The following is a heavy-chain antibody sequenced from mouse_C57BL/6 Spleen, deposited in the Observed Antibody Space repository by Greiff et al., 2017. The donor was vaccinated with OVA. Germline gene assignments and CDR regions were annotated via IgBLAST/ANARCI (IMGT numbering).Heavy chain of an antibody. CDR3: ARHYGTVERYFDV. Sequence: QVQLKQSGPELVKPGASVKISCKASGYAFSSSWMNWVKQRPGKGLEWIGRIYPGDGDTNYNGKFKGKATLTADKSSSTAYMQLSSLTSEDSAVYFCARHYGTVERYFDVWGTGTTVTVSS. D-gene: IGHD1-1*01. CDR1: GYAFSSSW. CDR2: IYPGDGDT. V-gene: IGHV1-82*01. J-gene: IGHJ1*03.